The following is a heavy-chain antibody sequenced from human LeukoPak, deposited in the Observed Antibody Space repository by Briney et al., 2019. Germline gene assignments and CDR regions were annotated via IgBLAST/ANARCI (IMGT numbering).Heavy chain of an antibody. D-gene: IGHD3-22*01. J-gene: IGHJ4*02. Sequence: PGGSLRLSCPFSGITLSNYGMSWVRQAPGKGLEWVAGISDSGGRTNYADSVKGRFTISRDNAKNSLYLQMNSLRAEDTAVYYCASIYDSSGCAFFDYWGQGTLVTVSS. CDR3: ASIYDSSGCAFFDY. V-gene: IGHV3-23*01. CDR1: GITLSNYG. CDR2: ISDSGGRT.